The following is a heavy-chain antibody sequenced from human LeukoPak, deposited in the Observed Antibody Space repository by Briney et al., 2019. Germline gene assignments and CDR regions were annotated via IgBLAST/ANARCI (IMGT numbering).Heavy chain of an antibody. CDR3: ARETYCGGDCYVQYYFDY. V-gene: IGHV3-21*01. CDR1: GFTFSSFA. Sequence: GRSLRLSCAASGFTFSSFAMHWVRQAPGKGLEWVSSISSSGSYIYYADSVKGRFTISRDNAKNSLYLQMNSLRDEDTAVCYCARETYCGGDCYVQYYFDYWGQGTLVTVSS. D-gene: IGHD2-21*02. J-gene: IGHJ4*02. CDR2: ISSSGSYI.